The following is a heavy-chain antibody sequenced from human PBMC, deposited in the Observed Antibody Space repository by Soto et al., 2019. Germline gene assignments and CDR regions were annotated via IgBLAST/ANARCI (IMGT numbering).Heavy chain of an antibody. J-gene: IGHJ3*02. CDR2: ISSSSSTI. Sequence: PGGSLRLSCAASGFTFSSYSMNWVRQAPGKGLEWVSYISSSSSTIYYAPPVKGRFTISRNDSENTLYLQMNSLKTEDTAVYYCTQWGGNGASDIWGQGTMVTVSS. V-gene: IGHV3-48*01. CDR1: GFTFSSYS. CDR3: TQWGGNGASDI. D-gene: IGHD3-16*01.